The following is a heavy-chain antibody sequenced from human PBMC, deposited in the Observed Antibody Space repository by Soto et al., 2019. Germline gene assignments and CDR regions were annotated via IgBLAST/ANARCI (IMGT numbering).Heavy chain of an antibody. D-gene: IGHD3-9*01. V-gene: IGHV1-69*02. CDR1: GGTFSSYT. CDR2: IIPILGIA. CDR3: ARAGALRYFDWDNYYMDV. J-gene: IGHJ6*03. Sequence: SVKVSCKASGGTFSSYTISWVRQAPGQGLEWMGRIIPILGIANYAQKFQGRVTITADKSTSTAYMELSSLRSEDTAVYYCARAGALRYFDWDNYYMDVWGKGTTVTVSS.